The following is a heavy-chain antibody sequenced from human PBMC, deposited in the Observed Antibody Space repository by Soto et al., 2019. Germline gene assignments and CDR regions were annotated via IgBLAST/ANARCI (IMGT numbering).Heavy chain of an antibody. Sequence: GGSLRLSCAASGFTFSSYAMHWVRQAPGKGLEWVAVISYDGSNKYYADSVKGRFTISRDNSKNTLYLQMNSLRAEDTAVYYCARDYRLQLPQYYFDYWGQGTLVTVSS. CDR3: ARDYRLQLPQYYFDY. D-gene: IGHD5-12*01. CDR1: GFTFSSYA. J-gene: IGHJ4*02. V-gene: IGHV3-30-3*01. CDR2: ISYDGSNK.